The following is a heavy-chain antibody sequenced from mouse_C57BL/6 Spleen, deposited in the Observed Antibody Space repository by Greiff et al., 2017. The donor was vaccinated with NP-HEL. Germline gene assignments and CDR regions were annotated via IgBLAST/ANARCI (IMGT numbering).Heavy chain of an antibody. CDR2: IYPGDGDT. Sequence: QVQLQQSGAELVKPGASVKISCKASGYAFSSYWMNWVKQRPGKGLEWIGQIYPGDGDTNYNGKFKGKATLTADNSSSTAYMQLSSLTSEDSAVYFCARETITTVVGDYFDYWGQGTTLTVSS. V-gene: IGHV1-80*01. CDR1: GYAFSSYW. D-gene: IGHD1-1*01. CDR3: ARETITTVVGDYFDY. J-gene: IGHJ2*01.